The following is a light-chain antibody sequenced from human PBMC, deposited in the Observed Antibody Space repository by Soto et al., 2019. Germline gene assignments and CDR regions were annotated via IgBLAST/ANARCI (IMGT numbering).Light chain of an antibody. CDR2: LHSDGSH. Sequence: QSVLTQSPSASASLGASVKITCTLSSGHSSYAITWHQQQPEKGPRYLMKLHSDGSHSKGDGIPDRFSGSSSGPERYLTISSLKSDDEADYYCQTWGTDIVVFGGGTKLTVL. CDR1: SGHSSYA. J-gene: IGLJ2*01. CDR3: QTWGTDIVV. V-gene: IGLV4-69*01.